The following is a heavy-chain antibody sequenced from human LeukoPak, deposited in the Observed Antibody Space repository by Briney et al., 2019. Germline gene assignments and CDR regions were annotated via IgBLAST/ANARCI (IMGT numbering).Heavy chain of an antibody. CDR1: GFTFSSYS. D-gene: IGHD3-22*01. CDR2: ISSSSSTI. J-gene: IGHJ4*02. CDR3: ARGGSRRYYDSSGPAIY. V-gene: IGHV3-48*01. Sequence: AGGSLRLSCAASGFTFSSYSMNWVRQAPGKGLEWVSYISSSSSTIYYADSVKGRFTISRDNAKNSLYLQMNSLRAEDTAVYYCARGGSRRYYDSSGPAIYWGQGTLVTVSS.